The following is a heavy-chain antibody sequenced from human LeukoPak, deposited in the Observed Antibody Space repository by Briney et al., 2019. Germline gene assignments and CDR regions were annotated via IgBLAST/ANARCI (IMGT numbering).Heavy chain of an antibody. CDR1: GYSISSGYY. J-gene: IGHJ3*02. V-gene: IGHV4-38-2*02. CDR2: IYHSGST. CDR3: ARDYDEGYSSSWYSAFDI. Sequence: SETLSLTCTVSGYSISSGYYWGWIRQPPGKGLEWIGSIYHSGSTYYNPSLKSRVTISVDTSKNQFSLKLSSVTAADTAVYYCARDYDEGYSSSWYSAFDIWGQGTMVTVSS. D-gene: IGHD6-13*01.